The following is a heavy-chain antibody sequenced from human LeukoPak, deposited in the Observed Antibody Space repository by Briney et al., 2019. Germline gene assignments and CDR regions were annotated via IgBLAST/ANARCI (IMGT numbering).Heavy chain of an antibody. V-gene: IGHV4-39*01. CDR3: ARAPSYRRYSYHS. J-gene: IGHJ4*02. Sequence: SETLSLTCTVSGASITSESSYWGWVHQPPGKGFQWIGGLVYDGSAHYNPSLQSHVSISADTSNNQVSLKLASVTASDTGVYFCARAPSYRRYSYHSWGQGTLVTVSS. CDR1: GASITSESSY. D-gene: IGHD3-16*02. CDR2: LVYDGSA.